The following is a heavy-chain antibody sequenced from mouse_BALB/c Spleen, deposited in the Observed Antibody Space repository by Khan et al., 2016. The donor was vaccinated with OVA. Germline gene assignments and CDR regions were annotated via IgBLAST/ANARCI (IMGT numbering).Heavy chain of an antibody. D-gene: IGHD1-1*01. V-gene: IGHV1-9*01. CDR1: GYTFSSYW. J-gene: IGHJ3*01. CDR3: ARGNYSGSTSWFGY. Sequence: VQLQQSGAELMKPGASVKISCKASGYTFSSYWIEWVKQRPGHGLEWIGEILPGSNITNYNERFKDKATFTADTSSNTAYMQLSSLTSEDSAIYYGARGNYSGSTSWFGYWGQGTLVTVSA. CDR2: ILPGSNIT.